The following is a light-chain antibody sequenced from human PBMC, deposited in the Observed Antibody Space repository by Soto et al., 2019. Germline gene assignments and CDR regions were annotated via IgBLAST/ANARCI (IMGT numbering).Light chain of an antibody. CDR3: AAWDDSLSGWV. J-gene: IGLJ3*02. CDR2: SSN. V-gene: IGLV1-44*01. Sequence: QSVLTQPPSASGTPGQRVTISCSGSSSNIGSNTVNWYQQLPGTAPKLLIYSSNQRPSGVPDRFSGSKSGTSASLAISGLQSEDEADYYCAAWDDSLSGWVFGGGTKLTGL. CDR1: SSNIGSNT.